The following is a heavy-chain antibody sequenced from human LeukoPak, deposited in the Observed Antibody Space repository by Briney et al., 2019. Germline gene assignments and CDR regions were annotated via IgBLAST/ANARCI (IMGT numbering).Heavy chain of an antibody. D-gene: IGHD3-10*02. CDR1: GFTFSSYA. V-gene: IGHV3-23*01. Sequence: PGGSLRLSCAASGFTFSSYAMSWVRQASGKGLEWVSGISDSGGTTYYADSVKGRFTISRDNAKNSLYLQMNSLRAEDTAVYYCAKLGITMIGGVWGKGTTVTISS. J-gene: IGHJ6*04. CDR2: ISDSGGTT. CDR3: AKLGITMIGGV.